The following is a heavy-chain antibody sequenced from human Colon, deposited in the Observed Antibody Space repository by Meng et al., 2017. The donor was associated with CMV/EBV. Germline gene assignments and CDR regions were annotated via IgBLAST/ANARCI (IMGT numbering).Heavy chain of an antibody. D-gene: IGHD3-10*01. CDR2: IYDRSNRKK. Sequence: QGQVQKAGDSAVRSSPTSLVNVSSYGASNTINSYTINWIRQAPEEGLEWMGSIYDRSNRKKDYAKSKKRVITTTPESSKKHYSLQLNHMTLDYAAIYYSGRRRGNSWFDYWGQGTLVTVSS. V-gene: IGHV6-1*01. J-gene: IGHJ4*02. CDR3: GRRRGNSWFDY. CDR1: GASNTINSYT.